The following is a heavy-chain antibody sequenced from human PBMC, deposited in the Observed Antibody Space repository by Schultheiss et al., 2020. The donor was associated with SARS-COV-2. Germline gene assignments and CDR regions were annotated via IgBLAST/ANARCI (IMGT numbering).Heavy chain of an antibody. CDR2: IYYSGST. D-gene: IGHD6-6*01. CDR3: AREYSSSSAFDY. J-gene: IGHJ4*02. V-gene: IGHV4-31*03. Sequence: SQTLSLTCTVSGGSISSYYWSWIRQHPGKGLEWIGYIYYSGSTYYNPSLKSRVTISVDTSKNQFSLKLSSVTAADTAVYYCAREYSSSSAFDYWGQGTLVTVSS. CDR1: GGSISSYY.